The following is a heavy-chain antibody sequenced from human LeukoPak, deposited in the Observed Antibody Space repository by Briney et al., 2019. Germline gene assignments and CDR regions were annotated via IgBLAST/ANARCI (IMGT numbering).Heavy chain of an antibody. CDR3: CSGTYYSDY. CDR2: ISSDGRTT. V-gene: IGHV3-74*01. J-gene: IGHJ4*01. CDR1: GFTFSSHW. Sequence: GGSLRLSCAASGFTFSSHWMHWVRQAPGKGLVWVSRISSDGRTTNYADSVKGRFTISRDNAKNTLYLEMNSLRAEDTAVYYCCSGTYYSDYWGQGTLVTVSS. D-gene: IGHD3-10*02.